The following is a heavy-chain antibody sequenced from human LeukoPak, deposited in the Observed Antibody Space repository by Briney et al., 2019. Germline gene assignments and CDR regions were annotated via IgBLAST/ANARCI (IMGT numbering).Heavy chain of an antibody. Sequence: SETLSLTCTVSGGSISSYYWSWIRQPAGKGLEWIGRIYTSGSTNYNPSLKSRVTMSVDTSKNQFSLKLSSVTAADTAVYYCARDEKWELVRWFDPWGQGALVTVSS. D-gene: IGHD1-26*01. CDR1: GGSISSYY. CDR3: ARDEKWELVRWFDP. V-gene: IGHV4-4*07. CDR2: IYTSGST. J-gene: IGHJ5*02.